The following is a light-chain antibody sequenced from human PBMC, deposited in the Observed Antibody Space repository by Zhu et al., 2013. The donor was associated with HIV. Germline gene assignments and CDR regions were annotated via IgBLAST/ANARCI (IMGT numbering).Light chain of an antibody. CDR2: GAS. CDR3: QQYGSSPGIT. V-gene: IGKV3-20*01. CDR1: QRVRSSY. J-gene: IGKJ5*01. Sequence: EIVLTQSPGTLSLSPGERATLSCRASQRVRSSYLAWYQQKPGQAPRLLIYGASSRATGIPDRFSGSGSGTDFTLTISRLEPEDFAVYYCQQYGSSPGITFGQGTRLEIK.